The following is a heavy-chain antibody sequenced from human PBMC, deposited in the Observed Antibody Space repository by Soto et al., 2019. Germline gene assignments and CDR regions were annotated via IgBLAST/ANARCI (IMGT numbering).Heavy chain of an antibody. J-gene: IGHJ6*03. V-gene: IGHV4-34*01. Sequence: SETLSLTCAVYGGSFSGYYWSWIRQPPGKGLEWIGEINHSGSTNYNPSLKSRVTISVDTSKNQFSLKLSSVTAADTAVYYCARGHSMVRGVTPSFNSLGKGYMDVWGKGTTVTVSS. D-gene: IGHD3-10*01. CDR1: GGSFSGYY. CDR3: ARGHSMVRGVTPSFNSLGKGYMDV. CDR2: INHSGST.